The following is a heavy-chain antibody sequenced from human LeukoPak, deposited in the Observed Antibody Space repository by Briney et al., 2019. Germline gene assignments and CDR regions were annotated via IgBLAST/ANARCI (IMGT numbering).Heavy chain of an antibody. CDR3: ARVLSACSSTSCYNWFDP. J-gene: IGHJ5*02. D-gene: IGHD2-2*01. Sequence: GGSLRLSCAASGFTFSSYWMNWVRQAPGKGLVWVSRIASDGSSTTYADSVKGRFTISRDNAKNTLYLQMNSLRAEDTAVYYCARVLSACSSTSCYNWFDPWGQGTLVTVSS. CDR2: IASDGSST. V-gene: IGHV3-74*01. CDR1: GFTFSSYW.